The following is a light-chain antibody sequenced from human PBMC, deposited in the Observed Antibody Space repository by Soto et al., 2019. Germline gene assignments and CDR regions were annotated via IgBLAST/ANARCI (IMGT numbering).Light chain of an antibody. CDR1: QSVSSIY. CDR2: GAS. V-gene: IGKV3-20*01. CDR3: QQYGGSPPYT. Sequence: EIVLTQSPGTLSLSPGEGATLSCRASQSVSSIYLAWYQQKPGQAPRLLIYGASSRATGIPDRFSGSGSGTDFPLTISRLEPEDFAVYYCQQYGGSPPYTFGQGTKLEIK. J-gene: IGKJ2*01.